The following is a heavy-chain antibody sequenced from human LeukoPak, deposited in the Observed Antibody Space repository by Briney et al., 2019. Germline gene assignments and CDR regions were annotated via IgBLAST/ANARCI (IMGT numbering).Heavy chain of an antibody. V-gene: IGHV3-30-3*01. J-gene: IGHJ4*02. CDR3: AREVVDYYDSSGSPGFDY. Sequence: PGGSLRLSCAASGFTFSSYAMHWVRQAPGKGPEWVAVISYDGSNKYYADSVKGRFTISRDNSKNTLYLQMNSLRAEDTAVYYCAREVVDYYDSSGSPGFDYWGQGTLVTVSS. CDR2: ISYDGSNK. CDR1: GFTFSSYA. D-gene: IGHD3-22*01.